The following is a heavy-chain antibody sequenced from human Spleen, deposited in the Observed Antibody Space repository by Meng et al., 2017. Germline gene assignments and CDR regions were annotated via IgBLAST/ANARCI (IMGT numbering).Heavy chain of an antibody. CDR1: GFTFRSYW. D-gene: IGHD5-12*01. V-gene: IGHV3-7*03. Sequence: GGSLRLSCAASGFTFRSYWMSWVRQAPGKGLEWVANIKQDGSEKYFVDSVKGRFTISRDNAKNSLYLQMNSLRAEDTALYYCAKDMGAVWWLRVLNYWGQGTLVTVSS. CDR3: AKDMGAVWWLRVLNY. J-gene: IGHJ4*02. CDR2: IKQDGSEK.